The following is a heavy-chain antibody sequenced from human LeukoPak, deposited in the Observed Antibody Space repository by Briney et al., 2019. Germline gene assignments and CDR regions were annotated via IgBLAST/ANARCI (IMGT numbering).Heavy chain of an antibody. J-gene: IGHJ4*02. V-gene: IGHV1-2*02. CDR3: ARDTSITGTTGGY. Sequence: ASVKVSCKASGYTFTGYYMHWVRQAPGQGLEWMGWINPNSGGTNCAQKFQGRVTMTRDTSISTAYMELSRLRSDDTAVYYCARDTSITGTTGGYWGQGTLVTVSS. D-gene: IGHD1-20*01. CDR1: GYTFTGYY. CDR2: INPNSGGT.